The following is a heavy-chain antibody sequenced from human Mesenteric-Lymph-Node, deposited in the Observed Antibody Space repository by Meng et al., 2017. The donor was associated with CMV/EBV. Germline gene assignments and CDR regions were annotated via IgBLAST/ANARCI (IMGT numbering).Heavy chain of an antibody. CDR1: GFRFNTYS. Sequence: GESLKISCTASGFRFNTYSMNWVRQAPGKGLEWISYITSASSTIYYADSVKGRFTISRDNAKNSLNLQMNSLSADDTAVYYCARGLGLLYYNGMDVWGQGTTVTVSS. CDR2: ITSASSTI. V-gene: IGHV3-48*04. CDR3: ARGLGLLYYNGMDV. J-gene: IGHJ6*02. D-gene: IGHD2-15*01.